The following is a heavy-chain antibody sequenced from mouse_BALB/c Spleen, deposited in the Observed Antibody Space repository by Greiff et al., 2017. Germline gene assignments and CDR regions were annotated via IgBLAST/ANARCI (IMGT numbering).Heavy chain of an antibody. Sequence: EVQGVESGGGLVQPGGSLKLSCAASGFTFSSYTMSWVRQTPEKRLEWVAYISNGGGSTYYPDTVKGRFTISRDNAKNTLYLQMSSLKSEDTAMYYCARHVGFAYWGQGTLVTVSA. CDR2: ISNGGGST. J-gene: IGHJ3*01. CDR1: GFTFSSYT. CDR3: ARHVGFAY. V-gene: IGHV5-12-2*01.